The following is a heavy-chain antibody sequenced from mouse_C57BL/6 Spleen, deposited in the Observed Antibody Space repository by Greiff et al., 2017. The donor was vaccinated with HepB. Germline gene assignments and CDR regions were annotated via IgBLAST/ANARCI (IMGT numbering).Heavy chain of an antibody. J-gene: IGHJ2*01. CDR1: GFTFSSYA. Sequence: DVMLVESGGGLVKPGGSLKLSCAASGFTFSSYAMSWVRQTPEKRLEWVATISDGGSYTYYPDNVKGRFTISRDNAKKNLYLQMSHLKSEDTAMYYCARVPNPTNFDYWGQGTTLPVSS. CDR3: ARVPNPTNFDY. V-gene: IGHV5-4*03. CDR2: ISDGGSYT. D-gene: IGHD2-10*01.